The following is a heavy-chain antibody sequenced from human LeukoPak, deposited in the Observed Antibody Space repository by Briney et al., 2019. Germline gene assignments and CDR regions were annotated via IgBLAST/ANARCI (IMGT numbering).Heavy chain of an antibody. CDR1: GGSISSYY. D-gene: IGHD6-19*01. Sequence: SETLSLTCTVSGGSISSYYWSWIRQPPGKGLEWIGYIYYSGSTNYNPSLKSRVTISVDTFKNQFSLKLSSVTAADTAVYYCARPVAGTLDAFDIWGQGTMVTVSS. V-gene: IGHV4-59*08. CDR2: IYYSGST. J-gene: IGHJ3*02. CDR3: ARPVAGTLDAFDI.